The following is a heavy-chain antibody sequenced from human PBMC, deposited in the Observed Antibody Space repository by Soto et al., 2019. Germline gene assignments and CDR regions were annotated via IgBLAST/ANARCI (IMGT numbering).Heavy chain of an antibody. Sequence: SETLSLTCTVSGGSISSYYWSWIRQPPGKGLEWIGYIYYSGSTNYNPSLKSRVTISVDTSKNQFSLKLSSVTAADTAVYYCARHPEDGEFNFDYWGQGTLVTVSS. V-gene: IGHV4-59*08. CDR1: GGSISSYY. J-gene: IGHJ4*02. CDR2: IYYSGST. D-gene: IGHD4-17*01. CDR3: ARHPEDGEFNFDY.